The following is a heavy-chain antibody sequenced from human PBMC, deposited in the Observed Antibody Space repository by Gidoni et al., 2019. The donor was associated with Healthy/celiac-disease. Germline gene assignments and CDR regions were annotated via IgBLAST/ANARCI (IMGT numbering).Heavy chain of an antibody. J-gene: IGHJ4*02. CDR3: ARMALPRDFWSGYFDY. Sequence: QVTLRESGPALVKPTQTLTLTCTFSGFSLSTSGMCVSWIRQPPGKALEWLALIDWDDDKYYSTSLKTRLTISKDTSKNQVVLTMTNMDPVDTATYYCARMALPRDFWSGYFDYWGQGTLVTVSS. D-gene: IGHD3-3*01. CDR1: GFSLSTSGMC. V-gene: IGHV2-70*01. CDR2: IDWDDDK.